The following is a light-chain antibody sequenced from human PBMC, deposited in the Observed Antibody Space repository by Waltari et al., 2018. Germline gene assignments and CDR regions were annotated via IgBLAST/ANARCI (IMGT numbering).Light chain of an antibody. V-gene: IGLV2-14*03. Sequence: QSALTQPASVSGSPGQSITISCIATSSDIGGYNYVSWFQQHPGKAPKLMIYDVRKRPSGVSQRFSGSKSGNTASLTISGLQAEDEADYYCASYTKYNTVIFGGGTKLTVL. CDR2: DVR. J-gene: IGLJ2*01. CDR1: SSDIGGYNY. CDR3: ASYTKYNTVI.